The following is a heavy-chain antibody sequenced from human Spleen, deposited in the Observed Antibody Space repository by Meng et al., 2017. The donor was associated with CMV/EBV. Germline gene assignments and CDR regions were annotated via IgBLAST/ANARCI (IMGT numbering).Heavy chain of an antibody. CDR1: RFTFRSYG. D-gene: IGHD3-16*01. Sequence: GESLKISCTPSRFTFRSYGMHWVRQAPGKGLEWVAFVRFDGSNEYYSDSVKGRFTISRDNSKSTLYLQMNALRSEDTAAYYCVKDRGWKFHLPLGTYFEYWGQGTLVTVSS. CDR3: VKDRGWKFHLPLGTYFEY. V-gene: IGHV3-30*02. J-gene: IGHJ4*02. CDR2: VRFDGSNE.